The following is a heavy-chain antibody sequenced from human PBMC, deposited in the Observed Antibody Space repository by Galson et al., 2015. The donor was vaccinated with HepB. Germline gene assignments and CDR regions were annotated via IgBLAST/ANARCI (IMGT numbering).Heavy chain of an antibody. Sequence: SLRLSCAASGFTFSTYGMHWVRQAPGKGLEWVAVISHDGNNKSYKESVRDRFTISRDNSKNTLYLQMNSLTPEDTAIYYCAKDPHQKRLPFSYYFDFWGQGTLVTVSS. J-gene: IGHJ4*02. CDR2: ISHDGNNK. CDR3: AKDPHQKRLPFSYYFDF. CDR1: GFTFSTYG. D-gene: IGHD5-12*01. V-gene: IGHV3-30*18.